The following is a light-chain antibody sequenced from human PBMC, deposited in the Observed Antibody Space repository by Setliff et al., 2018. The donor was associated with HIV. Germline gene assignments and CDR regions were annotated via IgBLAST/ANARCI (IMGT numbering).Light chain of an antibody. Sequence: QSALTQPASVSGSPGQSITISCTGASSDVGSYNLVSWYQQHPGKAPKLMIYEVIKRPSGVSNRFSGSKSGNTASLTISGLQAEDEADYYCCSYAGSRDVVFGGGTKVTVL. V-gene: IGLV2-23*02. CDR2: EVI. CDR3: CSYAGSRDVV. J-gene: IGLJ2*01. CDR1: SSDVGSYNL.